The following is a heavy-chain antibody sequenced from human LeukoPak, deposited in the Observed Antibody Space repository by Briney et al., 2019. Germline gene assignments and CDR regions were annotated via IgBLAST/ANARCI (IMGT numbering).Heavy chain of an antibody. Sequence: ASVKVSCKASGYTFTRYAMNWVRQAPGQGLEWTGWINTNTGNPTYAQGFTGRFVFSLDTSVSTAYLQISSLKAEDTAVYYCASGYSGYDFVYNFDYWGQGTLVTVSS. CDR2: INTNTGNP. J-gene: IGHJ4*02. D-gene: IGHD5-12*01. CDR1: GYTFTRYA. V-gene: IGHV7-4-1*02. CDR3: ASGYSGYDFVYNFDY.